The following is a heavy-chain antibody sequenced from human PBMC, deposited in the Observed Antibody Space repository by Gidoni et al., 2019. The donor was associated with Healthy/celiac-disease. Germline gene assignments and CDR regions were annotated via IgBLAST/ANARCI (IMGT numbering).Heavy chain of an antibody. CDR1: GGTFSSYA. V-gene: IGHV1-69*01. Sequence: QVQLVQSGAEVKKPGSSVKVSCKASGGTFSSYAISWVRQAPGQGLEWMGGIIPIFGTANYAQKFQGRVTITADESTSTAYMELSSLRSEDTAVYYCARAATIDYYDSSGYYYFYNWFDPWGQGTLVTVSS. J-gene: IGHJ5*02. D-gene: IGHD3-22*01. CDR2: IIPIFGTA. CDR3: ARAATIDYYDSSGYYYFYNWFDP.